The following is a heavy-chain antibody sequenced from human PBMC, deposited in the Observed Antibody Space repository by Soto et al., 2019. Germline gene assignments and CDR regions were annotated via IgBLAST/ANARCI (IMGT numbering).Heavy chain of an antibody. J-gene: IGHJ4*02. D-gene: IGHD3-22*01. CDR3: ARDLMRDSSGSCGY. CDR1: GYTFTSYA. CDR2: INAGNGNT. V-gene: IGHV1-3*01. Sequence: QVQLVQSGAEVKKPGASVKVSCKASGYTFTSYAMHWVRQAPGQRLEWMGWINAGNGNTKYSQKFQGRVTINSDTSASTAYMELSSLRSEDTAVDYCARDLMRDSSGSCGYWGQGTLVTVSS.